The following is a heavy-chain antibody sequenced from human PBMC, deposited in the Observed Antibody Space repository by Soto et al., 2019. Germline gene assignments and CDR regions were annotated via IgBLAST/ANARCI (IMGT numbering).Heavy chain of an antibody. V-gene: IGHV4-31*03. CDR2: IYYSGST. CDR3: ARGVYQTPNFDY. D-gene: IGHD6-13*01. Sequence: TLSLPFTVSGGSISSGGYYWSSIRQHPEKGLEWIGYIYYSGSTYYNPSLKSRVTISVDTSKYQFSLKLSSVTAADTAVYYCARGVYQTPNFDYWGQGSLVTVSS. CDR1: GGSISSGGYY. J-gene: IGHJ4*02.